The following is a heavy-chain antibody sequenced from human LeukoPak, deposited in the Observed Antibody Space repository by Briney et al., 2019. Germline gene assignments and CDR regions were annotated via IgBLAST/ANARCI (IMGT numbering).Heavy chain of an antibody. CDR1: GGSFSGYY. V-gene: IGHV4-34*01. CDR2: INHSGST. Sequence: SETLSLTCAVYGGSFSGYYWSWIRQPPGKGLEWIGEINHSGSTNYNPSLKSRVTISVDTSKNQFSLKLSSVTAADTAVYYCARAKYSSGWYNTDYWAREPWSPSPQ. CDR3: ARAKYSSGWYNTDY. J-gene: IGHJ4*02. D-gene: IGHD6-19*01.